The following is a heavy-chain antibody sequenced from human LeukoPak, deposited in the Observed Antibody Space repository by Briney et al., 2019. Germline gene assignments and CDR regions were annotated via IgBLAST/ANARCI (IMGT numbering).Heavy chain of an antibody. CDR3: ARVPWGGATRRAFDI. D-gene: IGHD3-16*01. V-gene: IGHV4-59*01. CDR1: GGSISSYY. CDR2: IFYSGST. Sequence: PSETLSLTCAVSGGSISSYYWNWIRQPPGTGLEWIGYIFYSGSTNYNPSLKSRVTMSVDTSKNQFSLRLSSVTAADTAVYYCARVPWGGATRRAFDIWGQGTMVTVSS. J-gene: IGHJ3*02.